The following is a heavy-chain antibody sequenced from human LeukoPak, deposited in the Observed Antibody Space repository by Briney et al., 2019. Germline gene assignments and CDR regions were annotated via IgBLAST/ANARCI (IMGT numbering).Heavy chain of an antibody. V-gene: IGHV3-23*01. D-gene: IGHD2-21*01. CDR2: IYENGGTT. Sequence: GGSLRLSCVGSGFTFRSYAMSWVRQAPEKGLEFVSGIYENGGTTYYADSVKGRFSISGDNSKNTLYLQMDSLRGEDTAVYYCAKDFRIGYSAHFDYWGQGALVTVSS. CDR3: AKDFRIGYSAHFDY. J-gene: IGHJ4*02. CDR1: GFTFRSYA.